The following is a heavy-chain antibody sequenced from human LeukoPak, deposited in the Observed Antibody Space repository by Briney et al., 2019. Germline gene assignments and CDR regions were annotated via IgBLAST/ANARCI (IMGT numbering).Heavy chain of an antibody. D-gene: IGHD5-24*01. V-gene: IGHV4-34*01. CDR3: ARGTRDGYNYSDY. J-gene: IGHJ4*02. CDR2: INHSGST. Sequence: SETLSLTCAVYGGSFSGYYWSWIRQPPGKGLEWIGEINHSGSTNYNPSLKSRVTISVDTSKNQFSLKLSSVTAADTAVYYCARGTRDGYNYSDYWGQGTLVTVSS. CDR1: GGSFSGYY.